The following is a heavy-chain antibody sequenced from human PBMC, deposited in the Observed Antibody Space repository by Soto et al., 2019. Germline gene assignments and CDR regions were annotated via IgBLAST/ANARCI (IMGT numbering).Heavy chain of an antibody. D-gene: IGHD4-4*01. J-gene: IGHJ5*02. CDR1: GGTFSSYA. CDR3: ARVGMAASNFDNNWFEP. V-gene: IGHV1-69*01. Sequence: QVQLVQSGAEVKKPGSSVKVSCKASGGTFSSYAISWVRQAPGQGLEWMGGIIPIFGTANYAQKFQGRVTITADESTSTAYMELSSLRSEDTAVYYCARVGMAASNFDNNWFEPWGQGTLVPVSS. CDR2: IIPIFGTA.